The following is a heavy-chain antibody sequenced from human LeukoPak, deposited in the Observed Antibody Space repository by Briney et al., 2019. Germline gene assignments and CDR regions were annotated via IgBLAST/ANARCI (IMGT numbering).Heavy chain of an antibody. CDR3: ATGSYGDYFLDF. CDR2: ISSSGTTI. CDR1: GFTFSSYE. D-gene: IGHD4-17*01. V-gene: IGHV3-48*03. J-gene: IGHJ4*02. Sequence: PGGSLRLSCAASGFTFSSYEMSWVRQAPGKGLEWVSYISSSGTTIYYADSVRGRFTISRDNAKNSLYLQMNSLRADDTAVYYCATGSYGDYFLDFWGQGTLVTVSS.